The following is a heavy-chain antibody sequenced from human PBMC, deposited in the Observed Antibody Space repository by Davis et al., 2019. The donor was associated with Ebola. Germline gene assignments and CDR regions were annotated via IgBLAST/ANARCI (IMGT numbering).Heavy chain of an antibody. CDR2: ISNTGKTI. J-gene: IGHJ4*02. CDR3: ARSVWGYSSGWYGEYFDY. Sequence: GESLKISCAASGFTFSDYFFIWIRQSLQKGLEWISYISNTGKTIYYADSVKGRFTISRDNAKNSLFLQMNSMRAEDSAVYYCARSVWGYSSGWYGEYFDYWGQGTVVTVSS. V-gene: IGHV3-11*01. CDR1: GFTFSDYF. D-gene: IGHD6-19*01.